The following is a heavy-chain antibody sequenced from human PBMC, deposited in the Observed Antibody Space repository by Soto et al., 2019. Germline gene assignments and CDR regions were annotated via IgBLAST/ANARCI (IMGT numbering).Heavy chain of an antibody. Sequence: QVQLVESGGGVVQPGRSLRLSCAASGFTFSSYGMHWVRQAPGKGLEWAAVISYDGSNKYYADSVKGRFTISRDNSKNTLYLQMNSLRAEDTAVYYCAKDLAVDNWNYDYYYGMDVWGQGTTVTVSS. CDR1: GFTFSSYG. J-gene: IGHJ6*02. CDR2: ISYDGSNK. CDR3: AKDLAVDNWNYDYYYGMDV. V-gene: IGHV3-30*18. D-gene: IGHD1-7*01.